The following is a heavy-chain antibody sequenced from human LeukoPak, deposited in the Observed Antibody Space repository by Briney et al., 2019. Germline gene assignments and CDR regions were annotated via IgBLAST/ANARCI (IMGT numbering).Heavy chain of an antibody. V-gene: IGHV2-5*02. CDR2: IYWDDGE. CDR1: GFSLSTSGVG. D-gene: IGHD6-19*01. J-gene: IGHJ5*02. CDR3: APLGGAVAGTNWFDP. Sequence: ESGPTLVNPTQTLTLTCTFSGFSLSTSGVGVGWIRQPPGKALEWLALIYWDDGERYSPSLKSRLTITKDTSKNQVVLTMTNMDPVDTATYYCAPLGGAVAGTNWFDPWGQGTLVTVSS.